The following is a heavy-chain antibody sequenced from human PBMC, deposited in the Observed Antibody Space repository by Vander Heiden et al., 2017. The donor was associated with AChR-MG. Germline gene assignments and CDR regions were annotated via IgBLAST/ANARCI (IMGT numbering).Heavy chain of an antibody. D-gene: IGHD3-16*01. V-gene: IGHV4-38-2*02. CDR1: GYSISSGYY. CDR3: ARDPYRGESDLGELPAADPFDY. Sequence: QVQLQESGPGLVKPSETLSLTCAVSGYSISSGYYWGWIRQPPGKGLEWIGSIYHSGSTYYNPSLKSRVTISVDTSKNQFSLKLSSVTAADTAVYYCARDPYRGESDLGELPAADPFDYWGQGTLVTVSS. J-gene: IGHJ4*02. CDR2: IYHSGST.